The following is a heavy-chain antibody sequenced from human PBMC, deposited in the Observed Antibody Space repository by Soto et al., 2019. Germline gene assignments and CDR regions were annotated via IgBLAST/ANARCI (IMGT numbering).Heavy chain of an antibody. CDR1: GFSFSNYA. CDR2: VSAGGGTT. V-gene: IGHV3-23*01. CDR3: ATRLPGAGCFDY. D-gene: IGHD7-27*01. Sequence: EVQLLESGGGLVQPGGSLRLSCAASGFSFSNYAMNWVRQAPGKGLEWVSSVSAGGGTTFYADSVKGRFTISRDNSKNTLYRHMNSLRAEDTAVYYCATRLPGAGCFDYWGQGTLVTVSS. J-gene: IGHJ4*02.